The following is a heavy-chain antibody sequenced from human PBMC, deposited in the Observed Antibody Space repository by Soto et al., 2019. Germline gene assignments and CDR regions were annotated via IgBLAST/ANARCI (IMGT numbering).Heavy chain of an antibody. J-gene: IGHJ4*02. CDR3: ARGAPPGIAAAGAKGTFDY. Sequence: PSESLSLTCAVYGGSLSGYYWSWIRQPPGKGLEWIGEINHSGSTNYNPSLKSRVTISVDTSKNQFSLKLSSVTAADTAVYYCARGAPPGIAAAGAKGTFDYWGQGTLVTVSS. CDR1: GGSLSGYY. V-gene: IGHV4-34*01. CDR2: INHSGST. D-gene: IGHD6-13*01.